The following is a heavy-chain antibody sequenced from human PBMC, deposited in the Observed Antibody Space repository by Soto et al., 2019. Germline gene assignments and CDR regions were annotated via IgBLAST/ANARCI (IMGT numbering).Heavy chain of an antibody. CDR3: ARGVYGAYLDY. CDR2: VESSGRT. D-gene: IGHD3-10*01. V-gene: IGHV4-4*08. J-gene: IGHJ4*02. CDR1: GGSISSYY. Sequence: KTSETLSLTCTVPGGSISSYYWSWIRQTPGKGLEWIGYVESSGRTEYKPSLASRVTLSLDSSQNQFSLTLRSVTTADRALYFCARGVYGAYLDYWGQGSPVTVSS.